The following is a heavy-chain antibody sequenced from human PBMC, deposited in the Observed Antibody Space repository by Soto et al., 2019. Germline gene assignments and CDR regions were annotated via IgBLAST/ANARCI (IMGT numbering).Heavy chain of an antibody. CDR2: IIPIFGTA. J-gene: IGHJ4*02. CDR1: GGTFSSYA. Sequence: ASVKVSCKASGGTFSSYAISWVRQAPGQGLEWMGGIIPIFGTANYAQKFQGRVTITADESTSTAYMELSSLRSEDTAVYYCARAPYDSSGYYLFDYWGQGTLVTAPQ. D-gene: IGHD3-22*01. CDR3: ARAPYDSSGYYLFDY. V-gene: IGHV1-69*13.